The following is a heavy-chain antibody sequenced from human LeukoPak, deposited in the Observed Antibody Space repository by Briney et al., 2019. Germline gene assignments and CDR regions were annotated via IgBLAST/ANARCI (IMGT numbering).Heavy chain of an antibody. CDR3: AKGDGYSYLYPPSHYFDY. D-gene: IGHD5-24*01. CDR1: GFTFSSYA. Sequence: QTGGSLRLSCAASGFTFSSYAMSWVRQAPGKGLEWVSAISGSGGSTYYADSVKGRFTISRDNSKNTLYLQMNSLRAEDTAVYYCAKGDGYSYLYPPSHYFDYWGQGTLVTVSS. J-gene: IGHJ4*02. V-gene: IGHV3-23*01. CDR2: ISGSGGST.